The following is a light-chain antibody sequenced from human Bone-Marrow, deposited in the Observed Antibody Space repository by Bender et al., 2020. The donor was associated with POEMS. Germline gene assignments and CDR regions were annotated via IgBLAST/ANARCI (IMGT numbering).Light chain of an antibody. CDR1: SSDVGSYHL. Sequence: QSALTQPASVSGSPGQSITIACTGSSSDVGSYHLVSWFQQHPDKAPKLMIYEVSKRPSGVSNRFSGSKSGNTASLTISGLQAEDEADYYCCSYVGTYSVVFGGGTKLTVL. CDR2: EVS. V-gene: IGLV2-23*02. CDR3: CSYVGTYSVV. J-gene: IGLJ2*01.